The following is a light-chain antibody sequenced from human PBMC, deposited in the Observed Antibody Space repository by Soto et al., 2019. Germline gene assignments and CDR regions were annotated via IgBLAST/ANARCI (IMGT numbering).Light chain of an antibody. V-gene: IGLV1-51*01. CDR1: SSNIGGNS. J-gene: IGLJ1*01. Sequence: QSVLTQPPSVSAAPGQKGTISCSGSSSNIGGNSVSWYQQLPGTAPTVLIYDDNKRPSGIPDPFSGSNSGTSATLGITGFQTGDEADYYCGSWDSSMSAYVFGTGTTVNVL. CDR3: GSWDSSMSAYV. CDR2: DDN.